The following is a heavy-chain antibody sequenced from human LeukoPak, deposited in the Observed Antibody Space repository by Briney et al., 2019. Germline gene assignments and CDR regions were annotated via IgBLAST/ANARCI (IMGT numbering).Heavy chain of an antibody. Sequence: SETLSLTCAVYGGSFSGYYWSWIRQPPGKGLEWIGYIYYSGSTNYNPSLKSRVTISVDTSKNQFSLKLSSVTAADTAVYYCAREGGYETLAFDYWGQGTLVTVSS. J-gene: IGHJ4*02. D-gene: IGHD5-12*01. V-gene: IGHV4-59*01. CDR2: IYYSGST. CDR3: AREGGYETLAFDY. CDR1: GGSFSGYY.